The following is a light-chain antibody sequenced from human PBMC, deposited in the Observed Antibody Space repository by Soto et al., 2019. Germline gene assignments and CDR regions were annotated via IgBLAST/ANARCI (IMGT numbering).Light chain of an antibody. V-gene: IGKV3-20*01. CDR2: GAS. Sequence: DIVLTQSPGTLSLSPGERATLCCRASQSVSSSYLAWYQQKPGQAPRLLIYGASNRATGIPDRFSGGGSATDFTLTISRLEPEDFAVYYCQQYDNSPLTFGGGTKVEIK. J-gene: IGKJ4*01. CDR3: QQYDNSPLT. CDR1: QSVSSSY.